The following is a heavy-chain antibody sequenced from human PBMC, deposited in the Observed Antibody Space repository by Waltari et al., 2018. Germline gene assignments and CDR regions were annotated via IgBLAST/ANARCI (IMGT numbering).Heavy chain of an antibody. CDR2: IYYTAPT. CDR1: GASISSSDYF. Sequence: HLQLQESGPGLVKPSETLSLTCTVSGASISSSDYFWDWIRQTPGKGLEWIGSIYYTAPTDSNPSIKSRVTITLDTSKNQFSLRLTSVTAADTAVYYCARVKPLTTFVTDERYCDLWGRGTRVTVSS. V-gene: IGHV4-39*07. D-gene: IGHD4-17*01. CDR3: ARVKPLTTFVTDERYCDL. J-gene: IGHJ2*01.